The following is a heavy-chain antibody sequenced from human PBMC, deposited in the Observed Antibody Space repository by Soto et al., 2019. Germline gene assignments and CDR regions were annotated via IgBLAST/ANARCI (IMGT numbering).Heavy chain of an antibody. D-gene: IGHD1-26*01. CDR3: GGGATSSYYYYAMDV. V-gene: IGHV3-23*01. J-gene: IGHJ6*02. CDR2: ISGGGGTT. Sequence: GGSLRLSCAASGFTFSTFAMSWVRQAPGKGLEWVSTISGGGGTTYYADSVKGRFTISRDNSKNTLYLQMNSLRVEDAAVYYCGGGATSSYYYYAMDVWGQGTTVTVSS. CDR1: GFTFSTFA.